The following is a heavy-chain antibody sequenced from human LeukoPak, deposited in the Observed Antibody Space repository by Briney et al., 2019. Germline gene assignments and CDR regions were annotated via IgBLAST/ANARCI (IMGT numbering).Heavy chain of an antibody. D-gene: IGHD3-10*01. CDR1: GFTFSSYA. CDR2: ISYDGSNK. V-gene: IGHV3-30*04. CDR3: ARGTRGYGSGSHDY. Sequence: GGSLRPSCAASGFTFSSYAMHWVRQAPGKGLEWVAVISYDGSNKYYADSVKGRFTISRDNSKNTLYLQMNSLRAEDTAVYYCARGTRGYGSGSHDYRGQGTLVTVSS. J-gene: IGHJ4*02.